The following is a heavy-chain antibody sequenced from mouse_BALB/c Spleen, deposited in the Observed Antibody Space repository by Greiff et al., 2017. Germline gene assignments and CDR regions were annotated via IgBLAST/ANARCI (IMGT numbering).Heavy chain of an antibody. Sequence: EVKLVESGGGLVKPGGSLKLSCAASGFTFSDYYMYWVRQTPEKRLEWVATISDGGSYTYYPDSVKGRFTISRDNAKNNLYLQMSSLKSEDTAMYYCARGAITTVVATGAMDYWGQGTSVTVSS. CDR3: ARGAITTVVATGAMDY. J-gene: IGHJ4*01. CDR1: GFTFSDYY. D-gene: IGHD1-1*01. CDR2: ISDGGSYT. V-gene: IGHV5-4*02.